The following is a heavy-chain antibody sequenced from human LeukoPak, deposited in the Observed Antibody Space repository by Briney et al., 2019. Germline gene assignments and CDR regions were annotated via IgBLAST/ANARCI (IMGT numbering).Heavy chain of an antibody. J-gene: IGHJ5*02. Sequence: GASVKVSCKASGYTFTGYYMHWVRQAPGQGLEWMGWINPNSGGTNYAQKFQGRVTMTRDTSISTAYMELSRLRSDDTAVYYCAGNKRIVVVPAAPNWFDPWGQGTLVTVSS. CDR2: INPNSGGT. CDR3: AGNKRIVVVPAAPNWFDP. CDR1: GYTFTGYY. V-gene: IGHV1-2*02. D-gene: IGHD2-2*01.